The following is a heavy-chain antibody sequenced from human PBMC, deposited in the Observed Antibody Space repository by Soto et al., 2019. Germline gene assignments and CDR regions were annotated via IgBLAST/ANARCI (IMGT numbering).Heavy chain of an antibody. V-gene: IGHV4-31*03. CDR2: IYYSGST. J-gene: IGHJ4*02. D-gene: IGHD2-21*02. CDR1: GGSISSGGYY. Sequence: LSLTCTVSGGSISSGGYYWSWIRQHPGKGLEWIGYIYYSGSTYYNPSLKSRVTISVDTSKNQFSLKLSSVTAADTAVYYCARGSPCGGDCYPFFDYWGQGTLVTVSS. CDR3: ARGSPCGGDCYPFFDY.